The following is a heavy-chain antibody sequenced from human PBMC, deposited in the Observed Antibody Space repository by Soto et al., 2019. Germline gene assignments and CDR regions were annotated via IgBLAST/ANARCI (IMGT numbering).Heavy chain of an antibody. CDR3: SRSLDS. Sequence: GGSLRLSCAASGFTFSGYSMNWVRQAPGKGLEWVSSISSSSTYIYYADSVKGRFTISRDNARNTLYLQMSSLTAEDSALYYCSRSLDSWGQGT. CDR2: ISSSSTYI. CDR1: GFTFSGYS. J-gene: IGHJ4*02. V-gene: IGHV3-21*06.